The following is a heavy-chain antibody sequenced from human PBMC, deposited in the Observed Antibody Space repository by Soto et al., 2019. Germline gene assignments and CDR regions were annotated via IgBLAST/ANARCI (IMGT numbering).Heavy chain of an antibody. V-gene: IGHV3-23*01. CDR1: GFTFSNYA. J-gene: IGHJ4*02. CDR2: TGTSGRTR. Sequence: EVQLLESGGDLVQSGGSLRLSCVASGFTFSNYAMSWVRQAPGKGLEWVSTTGTSGRTRYYADSVKGRFTISRDNSRNTLFLQMNILRFEGTAVYFCAKSPLRGLDQEGQWGQGTLVTVSS. D-gene: IGHD6-19*01. CDR3: AKSPLRGLDQEGQ.